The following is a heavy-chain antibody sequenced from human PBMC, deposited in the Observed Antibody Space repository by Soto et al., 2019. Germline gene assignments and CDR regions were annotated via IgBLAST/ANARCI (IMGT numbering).Heavy chain of an antibody. CDR3: ARAPSELGIIKEIWAFDI. D-gene: IGHD7-27*01. Sequence: QVQLQESGPGLVKPSGTLSLTCAVSGGSISSSNWWSWVPQPPGKGLEWIGEIYHSGSTNYNPSLKSRVTISVDKSKNQFSLKLSSVTAADTAVYYCARAPSELGIIKEIWAFDIWGQGTMVTVSS. J-gene: IGHJ3*02. CDR2: IYHSGST. CDR1: GGSISSSNW. V-gene: IGHV4-4*02.